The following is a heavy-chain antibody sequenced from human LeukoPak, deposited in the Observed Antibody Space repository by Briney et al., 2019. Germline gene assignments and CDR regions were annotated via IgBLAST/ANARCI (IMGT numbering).Heavy chain of an antibody. Sequence: SETLSLTCTVSGGSISSYYWSWIRQPPGKGLEWIGYIYYSGSTNYSPSLKSRVTISVDTSKNQFSLKLSSVTAADTAVYYCAGAAGMAIFDYWGQGTLVTVSS. J-gene: IGHJ4*02. CDR3: AGAAGMAIFDY. CDR2: IYYSGST. CDR1: GGSISSYY. D-gene: IGHD3-10*01. V-gene: IGHV4-59*01.